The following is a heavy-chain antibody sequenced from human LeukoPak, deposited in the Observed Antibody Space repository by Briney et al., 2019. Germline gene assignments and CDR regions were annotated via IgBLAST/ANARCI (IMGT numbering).Heavy chain of an antibody. CDR3: ARRSAGYDY. Sequence: GRSLRLSCAASAFSVSTSTMHWVRQAPGKGLECVPALSSNGYNTYYANSVRDRFAISRDSSKNTLYLQMDSLRPEDMAVYYCARRSAGYDYWGQGTLVTVSS. J-gene: IGHJ4*02. CDR1: AFSVSTST. CDR2: LSSNGYNT. V-gene: IGHV3-64*01. D-gene: IGHD3-22*01.